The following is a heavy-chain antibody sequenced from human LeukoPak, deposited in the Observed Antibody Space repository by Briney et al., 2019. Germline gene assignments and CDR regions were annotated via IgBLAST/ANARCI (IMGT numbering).Heavy chain of an antibody. CDR3: ARGSSIIVGATHIDY. V-gene: IGHV3-30*03. CDR2: ISYDGSNK. J-gene: IGHJ4*02. CDR1: GFTFSSYG. D-gene: IGHD1-26*01. Sequence: GGSLRLSCAASGFTFSSYGMHWVRQAPGKGLEWVAVISYDGSNKYYADSVKGRFTISRDNSKNTLYLQMNSLRAEDTAVYYCARGSSIIVGATHIDYWGQGTLVTVSS.